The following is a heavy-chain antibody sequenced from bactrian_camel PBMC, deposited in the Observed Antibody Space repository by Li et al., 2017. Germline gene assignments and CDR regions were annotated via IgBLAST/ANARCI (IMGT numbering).Heavy chain of an antibody. V-gene: IGHV3S53*01. CDR1: ISTIGEAC. CDR2: IESDGST. D-gene: IGHD2*01. J-gene: IGHJ4*01. CDR3: AADRLICLSTNPTGEWRD. Sequence: HVQLVESGGGSVHTGESLTLACVASISTIGEACMGWFRQIPDKEREGVAGIESDGSTSYADSVKGRFTISQDSAKNTVHLQMNSLKSEDTALYYCAADRLICLSTNPTGEWRDWGQGTQVTVS.